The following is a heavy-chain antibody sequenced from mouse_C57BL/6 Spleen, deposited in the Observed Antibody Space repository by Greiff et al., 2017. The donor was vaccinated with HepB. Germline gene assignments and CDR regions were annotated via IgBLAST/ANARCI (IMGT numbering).Heavy chain of an antibody. D-gene: IGHD1-1*01. CDR2: IDPSDSYT. CDR3: ARLGGSSYGFDY. Sequence: QVQLQQPGAELVMPGASVKLSCKASGYTFTSYWMHWVKQRPGQGLEWIGEIDPSDSYTNYNQKFKGKSTLTVDKSSSTAYMQLSSLTSEDSAVYYCARLGGSSYGFDYWGQGTTLTVSS. V-gene: IGHV1-69*01. CDR1: GYTFTSYW. J-gene: IGHJ2*01.